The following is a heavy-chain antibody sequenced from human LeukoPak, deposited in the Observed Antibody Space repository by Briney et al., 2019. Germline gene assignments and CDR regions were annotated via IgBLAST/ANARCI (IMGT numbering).Heavy chain of an antibody. CDR3: AKDGGYGGNPVLPYSYYGMDV. CDR1: GFIFNNYA. CDR2: ISGSGGNT. D-gene: IGHD4-23*01. J-gene: IGHJ6*02. V-gene: IGHV3-23*01. Sequence: AGGSLSLSCAVSGFIFNNYAMSWVRQAPGKGLEWVSAISGSGGNTYYADSVKGRFTSSRDNSKNTLYLQMNSLRAEDTAVYYCAKDGGYGGNPVLPYSYYGMDVWGQGTTVTVSS.